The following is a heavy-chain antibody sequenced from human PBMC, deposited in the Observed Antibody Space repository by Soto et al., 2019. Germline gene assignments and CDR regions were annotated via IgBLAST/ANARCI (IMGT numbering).Heavy chain of an antibody. J-gene: IGHJ4*02. D-gene: IGHD6-6*01. CDR2: INPNGGGT. CDR3: ARECIAARIPTD. V-gene: IGHV1-2*02. CDR1: GYTFTGYS. Sequence: QVQVVQSGAEVKKPGASVKVSCKASGYTFTGYSLHWVRQAPGQGLEWLGWINPNGGGTNYAQDFQGRITMTRDASINTAYLEVTRLRSEDTAVYYCARECIAARIPTDWGQGTLVTVSS.